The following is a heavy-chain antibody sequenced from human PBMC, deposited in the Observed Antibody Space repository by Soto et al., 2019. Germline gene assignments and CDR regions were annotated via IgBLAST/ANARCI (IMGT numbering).Heavy chain of an antibody. CDR2: IYHNGAT. J-gene: IGHJ6*02. CDR3: ARGGGGSGYDSGVRMDV. V-gene: IGHV4-59*01. Sequence: PSETLSLTCTVSGGSISTYYWSWIRQPPGKGLEWIGYIYHNGATSYNSSLKSRVTISLDTSKNQFSLNLSSVTPADTAVYYCARGGGGSGYDSGVRMDVWGQGTTVTVSS. CDR1: GGSISTYY. D-gene: IGHD5-12*01.